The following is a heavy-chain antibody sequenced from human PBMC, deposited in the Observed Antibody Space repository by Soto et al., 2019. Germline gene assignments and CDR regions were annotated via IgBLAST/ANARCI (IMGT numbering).Heavy chain of an antibody. Sequence: QVQLVQSGAEVREPGASVKVSCKASGYSFTSLDINWVRQTAGQGLEWMGWMQPSTGRTGYAQKFQGRVTMTRDTSINTAYMELTTLTSDDTACYYCARGASAGVDYWGQGTLVTVAS. CDR3: ARGASAGVDY. V-gene: IGHV1-8*01. D-gene: IGHD1-26*01. CDR1: GYSFTSLD. J-gene: IGHJ4*02. CDR2: MQPSTGRT.